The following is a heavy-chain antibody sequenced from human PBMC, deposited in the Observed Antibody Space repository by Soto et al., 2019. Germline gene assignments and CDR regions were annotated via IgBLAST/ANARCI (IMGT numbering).Heavy chain of an antibody. CDR3: ARDYGDYG. J-gene: IGHJ4*02. D-gene: IGHD4-17*01. V-gene: IGHV3-30-3*01. Sequence: QVQLVESGGGVVQPGRSLRLSCAASGFTFSSYAMHWVRQAPGKGLEWVAVISYDGSNKYYADSVKGRFTISRDNSKNTLYLQMNSLRAEDTAAYYCARDYGDYGGGQGTLVTVSS. CDR1: GFTFSSYA. CDR2: ISYDGSNK.